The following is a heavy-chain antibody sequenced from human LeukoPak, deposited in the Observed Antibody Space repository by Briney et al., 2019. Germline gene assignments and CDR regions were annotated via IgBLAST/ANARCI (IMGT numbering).Heavy chain of an antibody. Sequence: GGSLRLSCAASGFTFSSYAMSWARQAPGKGLEWVSAISGSGGSTYYADSVKGRFTISRDNSKNTLYLQMNSLRAEDTAVYYCAKRFRRSPVVVVAATYNWFDPWGQGTLVTVSS. CDR1: GFTFSSYA. D-gene: IGHD2-15*01. CDR2: ISGSGGST. J-gene: IGHJ5*02. CDR3: AKRFRRSPVVVVAATYNWFDP. V-gene: IGHV3-23*01.